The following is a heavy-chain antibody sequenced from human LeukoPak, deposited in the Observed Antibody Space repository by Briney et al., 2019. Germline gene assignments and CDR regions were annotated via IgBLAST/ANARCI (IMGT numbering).Heavy chain of an antibody. CDR2: INSDGSST. D-gene: IGHD3-22*01. Sequence: GGSLRLSCAASGFTFSSYAMHWVRQAPGKGLVWVSRINSDGSSTSYADSVKGRFTISRDNAKNTLHLQMNSLRAEDTAVYYCARGYYYDSSGSVAPFDYWGQGTLVTVSS. J-gene: IGHJ4*02. CDR1: GFTFSSYA. V-gene: IGHV3-74*01. CDR3: ARGYYYDSSGSVAPFDY.